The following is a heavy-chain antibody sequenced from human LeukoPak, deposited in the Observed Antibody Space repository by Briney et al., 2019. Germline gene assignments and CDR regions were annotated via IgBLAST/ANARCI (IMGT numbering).Heavy chain of an antibody. CDR1: GGSFSGYY. CDR3: ARVGMVREY. J-gene: IGHJ4*02. CDR2: INHSGST. V-gene: IGHV4-34*01. Sequence: PSETLSVTCAVYGGSFSGYYWSWIRQPPGKGLEWIGEINHSGSTNYNPSLKSRVTISVDTSKNQFSLKLSSVTAADTAVYYCARVGMVREYGGQGTLVTVSS. D-gene: IGHD3-10*01.